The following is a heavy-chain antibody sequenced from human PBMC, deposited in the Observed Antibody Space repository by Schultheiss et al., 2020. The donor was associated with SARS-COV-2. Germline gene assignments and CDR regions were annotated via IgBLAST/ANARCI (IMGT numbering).Heavy chain of an antibody. CDR2: IYYSGST. Sequence: SETLSLTCTVSGGSISSYYWSWIRQPPGKGLEWIGYIYYSGSTNYNPSLKSRLTISADTAKNQFSLKLTSVTAADTAVYYCARHGDRGSSGFWARNHPKTDFDYWGQGTLVTVSS. D-gene: IGHD1-14*01. CDR3: ARHGDRGSSGFWARNHPKTDFDY. CDR1: GGSISSYY. J-gene: IGHJ4*02. V-gene: IGHV4-59*01.